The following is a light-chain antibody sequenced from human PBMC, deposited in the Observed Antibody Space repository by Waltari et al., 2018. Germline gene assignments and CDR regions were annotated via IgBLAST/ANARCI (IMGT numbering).Light chain of an antibody. CDR3: QQYYSYPWT. Sequence: AIRMTQSPSSLPASTVDRVTITCRASQGISSYLAWYQQKPGKAPKLLIYAASTLQSGVPSRFSGSGSGTDFTLTISCLQSEDFATYYCQQYYSYPWTFGQGTKVEIK. J-gene: IGKJ1*01. CDR1: QGISSY. CDR2: AAS. V-gene: IGKV1-8*01.